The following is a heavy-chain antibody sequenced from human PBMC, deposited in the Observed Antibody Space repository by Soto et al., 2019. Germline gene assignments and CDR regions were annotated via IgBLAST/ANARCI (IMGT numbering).Heavy chain of an antibody. CDR3: ARRLAVAGKRFDP. CDR2: MNPYSGYT. V-gene: IGHV1-8*01. D-gene: IGHD6-19*01. Sequence: ASVKVSCKASGYTFTSYEINWVRQATGQGLEWMGWMNPYSGYTDYAQKFQGRVTMTRNTSITTAYMELSSLTSEDTAVYFCARRLAVAGKRFDPWGQGTLVTVSS. CDR1: GYTFTSYE. J-gene: IGHJ5*02.